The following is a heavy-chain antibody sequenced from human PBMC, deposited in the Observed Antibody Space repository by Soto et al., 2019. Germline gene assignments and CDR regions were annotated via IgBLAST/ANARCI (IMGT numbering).Heavy chain of an antibody. CDR1: GFTFSSYA. CDR3: AKRTVGWYFDL. V-gene: IGHV3-23*01. Sequence: EVQLLESGGGLVQPGGSLRLSCAASGFTFSSYAMNWVRQAPGKGLEWVSVISGSGGSTYYADAVKGRFTISRDNSKNTLHLPMNRLRAEDTAVYYCAKRTVGWYFDLWGRGTLVTVSS. D-gene: IGHD4-17*01. CDR2: ISGSGGST. J-gene: IGHJ2*01.